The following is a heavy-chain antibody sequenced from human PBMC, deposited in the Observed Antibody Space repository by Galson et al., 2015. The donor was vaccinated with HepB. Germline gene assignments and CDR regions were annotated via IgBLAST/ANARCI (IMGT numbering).Heavy chain of an antibody. CDR2: IYPGDSDT. J-gene: IGHJ4*02. Sequence: QSGAEVKKPGESLKISCKGSGYSFTSYWIGWVRQKPGKGLEWMGIIYPGDSDTRYSPSFQGQVTISADKSISTAYLQWSSLKASDTAMYYCARLISSRVGAFAASANEYYLDAWGQGTLVTVTS. V-gene: IGHV5-51*01. CDR1: GYSFTSYW. D-gene: IGHD6-13*01. CDR3: ARLISSRVGAFAASANEYYLDA.